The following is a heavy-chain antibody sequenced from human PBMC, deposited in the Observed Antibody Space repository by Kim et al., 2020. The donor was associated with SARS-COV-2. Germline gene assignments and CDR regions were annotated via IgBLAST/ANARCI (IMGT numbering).Heavy chain of an antibody. CDR3: AKNYGASVSYDF. Sequence: GGSLRLSCEASGFIFSSSAMTWVRQAPGKGLEWVSAISPASNTVYYADAVKGRFTTSRDNPKSTVFLHMNSLRAEDTAIYYGAKNYGASVSYDFWGQGTLVTVSS. CDR2: ISPASNTV. J-gene: IGHJ4*02. V-gene: IGHV3-23*01. CDR1: GFIFSSSA. D-gene: IGHD4-17*01.